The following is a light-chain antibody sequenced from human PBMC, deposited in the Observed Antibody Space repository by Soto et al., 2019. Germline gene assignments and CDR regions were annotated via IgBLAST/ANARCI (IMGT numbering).Light chain of an antibody. CDR2: GAS. V-gene: IGKV1-39*01. CDR3: QQTFIAPPLT. Sequence: DIQMTQSPSSLSASIGDRITITCRASQSISTYLNWYQQKPGKAPSLLIYGASTLQSGVPSRFSGSRSATDFTLTISSLQPEDFATNYCQQTFIAPPLTFGGGTKVEIK. CDR1: QSISTY. J-gene: IGKJ4*01.